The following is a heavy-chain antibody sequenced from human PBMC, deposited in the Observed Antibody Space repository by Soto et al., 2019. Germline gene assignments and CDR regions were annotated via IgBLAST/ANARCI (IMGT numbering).Heavy chain of an antibody. CDR3: ARERPDGSRLAP. V-gene: IGHV4-30-4*08. CDR1: GGSISSSSYF. CDR2: IYYSGST. J-gene: IGHJ5*02. D-gene: IGHD6-13*01. Sequence: PSETLSLTCSVSGGSISSSSYFWGWIRQPPGKGLEWIGYIYYSGSTYYNPSLKSRVTISVDTSKNQFSLKLSSVTAADTAVYYCARERPDGSRLAPWGQGTLVTVSS.